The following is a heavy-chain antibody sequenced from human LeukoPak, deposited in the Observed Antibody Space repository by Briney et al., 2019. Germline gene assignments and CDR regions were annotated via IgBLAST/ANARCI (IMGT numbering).Heavy chain of an antibody. D-gene: IGHD3-22*01. Sequence: GGSLRLSCAASGFTFSAYAMSWVRQAPGKGLEWVSGITGSGETILYADSVKGRFTISRDNSKNTLYLQMNSLRAEDTAVYYCAKDPSYYDSSGYPYYFDNWGQGTLVTVSS. J-gene: IGHJ4*02. V-gene: IGHV3-23*01. CDR3: AKDPSYYDSSGYPYYFDN. CDR1: GFTFSAYA. CDR2: ITGSGETI.